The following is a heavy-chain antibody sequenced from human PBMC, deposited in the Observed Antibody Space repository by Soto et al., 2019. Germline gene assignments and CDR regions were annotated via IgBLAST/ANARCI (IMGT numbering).Heavy chain of an antibody. Sequence: QEQLQESGPGLVKPSETLSLTCIVSGGSIHSRPYYWGWFRQPPGKGLEWIGRVYYGGSPSYHPSLKSRITLYDAQSKNQVSLMLNSVTAAYTAMYHCARLPLGQYHTNGYILWGQGTRVTVSS. V-gene: IGHV4-39*01. J-gene: IGHJ4*02. CDR2: VYYGGSP. CDR1: GGSIHSRPYY. D-gene: IGHD2-8*01. CDR3: ARLPLGQYHTNGYIL.